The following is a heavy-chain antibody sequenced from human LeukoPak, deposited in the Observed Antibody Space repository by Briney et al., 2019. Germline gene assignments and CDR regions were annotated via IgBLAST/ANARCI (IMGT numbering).Heavy chain of an antibody. CDR1: GFTFSSYV. V-gene: IGHV3-30*18. Sequence: GGSLRLSCAASGFTFSSYVMHWVRQAPGKGLEWVAVISYDGSNKYYADSVKGRFTISRDNSKNTLYLQMNSLRAEDTAVYYCAKAQAYGGFDYWGQGTLVTVSS. CDR2: ISYDGSNK. CDR3: AKAQAYGGFDY. D-gene: IGHD3-16*01. J-gene: IGHJ4*02.